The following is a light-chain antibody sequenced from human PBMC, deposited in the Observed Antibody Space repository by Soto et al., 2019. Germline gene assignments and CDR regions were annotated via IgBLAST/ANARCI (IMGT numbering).Light chain of an antibody. CDR1: SSGVGGYNY. Sequence: QSALTQPASVSGSPGPSITLSCTGTSSGVGGYNYVSWYQQHPGKAPKLMIYDVSNRPSGVSNRFSGSKSGNTASLTISGLQAEDEADYYCSSYTSSSTLVFGGGTKLTVL. CDR3: SSYTSSSTLV. V-gene: IGLV2-14*01. CDR2: DVS. J-gene: IGLJ2*01.